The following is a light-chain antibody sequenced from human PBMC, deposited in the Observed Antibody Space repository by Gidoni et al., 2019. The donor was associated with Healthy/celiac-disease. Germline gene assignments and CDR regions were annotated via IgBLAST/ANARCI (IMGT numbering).Light chain of an antibody. Sequence: QSVPAQPPSASGTPGQRVTISCSGSSSKIGSNTVNWYQQLPGTAPKLLIYSNNQRPSGVPDRFSGSKSGTSASLAISGLQSEDEADYYCAAWDDSLNGYWVFGGGTKLTVL. J-gene: IGLJ3*02. V-gene: IGLV1-44*01. CDR2: SNN. CDR1: SSKIGSNT. CDR3: AAWDDSLNGYWV.